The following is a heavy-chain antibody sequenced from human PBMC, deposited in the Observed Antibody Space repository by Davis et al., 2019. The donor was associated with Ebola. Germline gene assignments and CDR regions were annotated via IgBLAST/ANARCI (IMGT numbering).Heavy chain of an antibody. CDR1: GDSVSNGG. Sequence: HSQTLSLTCAISGDSVSNGGWNWIRQYPSRGLEWLGRTYYNSKWYNDYAVSVKSRITINPDTSKNQFSLQLNSVTPEDTAVYYCVRGFLRDGFDIWGQGTMIIVSS. CDR3: VRGFLRDGFDI. CDR2: TYYNSKWYN. J-gene: IGHJ3*02. D-gene: IGHD3-3*01. V-gene: IGHV6-1*01.